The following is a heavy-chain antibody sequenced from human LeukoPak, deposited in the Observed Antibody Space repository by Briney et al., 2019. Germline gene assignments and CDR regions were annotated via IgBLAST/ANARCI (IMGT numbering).Heavy chain of an antibody. V-gene: IGHV3-48*01. Sequence: GGSLRLSCAASGFTFSSYSMHWVRQAPGKGLEWASYISSTSSTIYYADSVKGRFTISRDNSKNTLYLQMNSLRAEDTAVYYCAKEGPYYYDSSGYSYWGQGTLVTVSS. CDR1: GFTFSSYS. J-gene: IGHJ4*02. CDR2: ISSTSSTI. CDR3: AKEGPYYYDSSGYSY. D-gene: IGHD3-22*01.